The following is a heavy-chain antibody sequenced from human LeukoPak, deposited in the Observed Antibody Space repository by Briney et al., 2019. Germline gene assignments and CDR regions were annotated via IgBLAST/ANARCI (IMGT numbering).Heavy chain of an antibody. V-gene: IGHV4-59*08. CDR1: GGSISSYY. CDR2: IYYSGST. J-gene: IGHJ3*02. Sequence: SETLSLTCTVSGGSISSYYWSWIRQPPGKGLEWIGYIYYSGSTNYNPSLKSRVTISVDTSKNQFPLKLSSVTAADTAVYYCARHPARGQQGYAFDIWGQGTVVTVSS. CDR3: ARHPARGQQGYAFDI. D-gene: IGHD6-13*01.